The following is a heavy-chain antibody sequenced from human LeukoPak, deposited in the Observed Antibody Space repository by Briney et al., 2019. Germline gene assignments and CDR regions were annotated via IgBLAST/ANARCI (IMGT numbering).Heavy chain of an antibody. V-gene: IGHV1-69*13. J-gene: IGHJ4*02. CDR1: GGTFSSYA. D-gene: IGHD5-24*01. CDR2: IIPIFGTA. Sequence: ASVKVSCKASGGTFSSYAISWVRQAPGQGLEWMEGIIPIFGTANYAQKFQGRVTITADESTSTAYMELSSLRSEDTAVYYCARAGRMATITSYFDYWGQGTLVTVSS. CDR3: ARAGRMATITSYFDY.